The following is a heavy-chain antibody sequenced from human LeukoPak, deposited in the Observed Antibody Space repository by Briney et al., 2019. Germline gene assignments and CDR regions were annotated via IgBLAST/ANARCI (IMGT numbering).Heavy chain of an antibody. J-gene: IGHJ4*02. D-gene: IGHD5-12*01. CDR2: INPNTGGT. Sequence: ASVKVSCKASGYTFTGYFVHWVRQAPGQGLQWMGWINPNTGGTNYAQKFQGRVTMTRDTSISTAYMELSRLRSDDTAVYYCARVMRGGYDFDYWGQGTLVTVSS. CDR3: ARVMRGGYDFDY. CDR1: GYTFTGYF. V-gene: IGHV1-2*02.